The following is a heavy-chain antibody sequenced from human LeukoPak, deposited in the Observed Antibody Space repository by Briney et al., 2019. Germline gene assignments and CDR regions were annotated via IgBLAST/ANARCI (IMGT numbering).Heavy chain of an antibody. CDR2: ISHDGNIK. J-gene: IGHJ3*02. CDR3: ARAKYYDSRGYSVREAYDI. CDR1: GFTFSSYA. Sequence: GGSLRLSCAASGFTFSSYAMSWVRQAPGKGLEWVAVISHDGNIKYHADSMKDRFTISRDNSRNTLYLQMNNLRPEDTAVYSCARAKYYDSRGYSVREAYDIWGQGTMVTVSS. D-gene: IGHD3-22*01. V-gene: IGHV3-30*04.